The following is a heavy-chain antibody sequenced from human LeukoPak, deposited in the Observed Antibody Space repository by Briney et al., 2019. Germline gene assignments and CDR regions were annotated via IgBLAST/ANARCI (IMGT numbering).Heavy chain of an antibody. Sequence: PSGTLSLTCAVSGGSISSSNWWRWVRQPPGKGLEWIGEIYHSGSTNYNPSLKSRVTISVDKSKNQFSLKLSSVTAADTAVYYCARSCSSTSCYSSADWFDPWGQGTLVTVSS. CDR1: GGSISSSNW. V-gene: IGHV4-4*02. CDR2: IYHSGST. J-gene: IGHJ5*02. D-gene: IGHD2-2*01. CDR3: ARSCSSTSCYSSADWFDP.